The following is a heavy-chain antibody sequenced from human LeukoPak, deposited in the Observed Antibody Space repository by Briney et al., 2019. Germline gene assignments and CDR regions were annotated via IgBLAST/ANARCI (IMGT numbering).Heavy chain of an antibody. Sequence: ASVKVSCKTSGYSFTSYNLHWVRQAPGQRREWMVIINPSGGNTNYAQNFQGRVTMTRDTSTSKVYMELSSLKSEDTAVYYCARVRDGYNDAYDIWGQGTMVTVSS. CDR1: GYSFTSYN. CDR2: INPSGGNT. V-gene: IGHV1-46*01. CDR3: ARVRDGYNDAYDI. J-gene: IGHJ3*02. D-gene: IGHD5-24*01.